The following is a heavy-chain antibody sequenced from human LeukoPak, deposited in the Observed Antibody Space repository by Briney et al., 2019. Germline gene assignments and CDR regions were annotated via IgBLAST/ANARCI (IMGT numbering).Heavy chain of an antibody. CDR1: GGSISSFY. J-gene: IGHJ3*02. D-gene: IGHD1-7*01. CDR2: IYYSGNT. CDR3: ARDWITGTDDAFDI. V-gene: IGHV4-59*13. Sequence: PSETLSLTCTVSGGSISSFYWSWIRRPPGKGLEWIGYIYYSGNTNYSPSLESRVTMSVNTSKNQFFLKLSSVTAADTDVYYYARDWITGTDDAFDIWGQGTMVTVSS.